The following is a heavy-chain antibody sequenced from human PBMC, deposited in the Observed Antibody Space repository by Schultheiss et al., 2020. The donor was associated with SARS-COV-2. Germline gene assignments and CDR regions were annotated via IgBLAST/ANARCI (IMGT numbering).Heavy chain of an antibody. J-gene: IGHJ4*02. V-gene: IGHV4-61*03. Sequence: GSLRLSCTVSGGSISSGGYYWSWIRQHPGKGLEWIGYIYYSGSTNNNPSLKSRVTISVDTSKRHFSLKLTSVTAADTAVYYCARAMYSSGWYDYWGQGTLVTVSS. CDR2: IYYSGST. D-gene: IGHD6-19*01. CDR1: GGSISSGGYY. CDR3: ARAMYSSGWYDY.